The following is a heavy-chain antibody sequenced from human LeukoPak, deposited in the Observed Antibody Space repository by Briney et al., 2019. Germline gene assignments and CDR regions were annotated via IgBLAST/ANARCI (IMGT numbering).Heavy chain of an antibody. D-gene: IGHD2-15*01. CDR3: ARIHRGNVVYMDV. CDR1: GFTFSSYW. CDR2: INSDGFST. V-gene: IGHV3-74*01. J-gene: IGHJ6*03. Sequence: GGSLRLSCAASGFTFSSYWMPWVRQAPGKGLVWVSRINSDGFSTSYADSVKGRFTISRDNAKNTLYLQMNSLRAEDTAVYYCARIHRGNVVYMDVWGKGSTVTVSS.